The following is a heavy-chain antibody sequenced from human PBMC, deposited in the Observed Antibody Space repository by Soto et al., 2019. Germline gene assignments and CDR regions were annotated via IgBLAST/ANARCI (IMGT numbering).Heavy chain of an antibody. CDR1: GGSVNGYY. D-gene: IGHD3-3*01. CDR3: VTRITVFGLLIPPFDP. J-gene: IGHJ5*02. Sequence: SETLSLTCAVYGGSVNGYYWNWIRQPPGKGLEWIGEINHTGGTLYNPSLKSRVTMSVDTSKNQFSLRLSSVTAADTAIYYCVTRITVFGLLIPPFDPWGQGTQVTVSS. CDR2: INHTGGT. V-gene: IGHV4-34*01.